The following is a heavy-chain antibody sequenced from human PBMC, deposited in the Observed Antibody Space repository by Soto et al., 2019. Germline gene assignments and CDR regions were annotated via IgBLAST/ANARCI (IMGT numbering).Heavy chain of an antibody. Sequence: PSETLSLTCAVSGYSISSGYYWGWIRQPPGKGLEWIGTIYLSGTTYYNPSLKSRVTISVDTSKNQFPLKLSSVTAADTAVYYCAREGDDVLRFLEWLSDGGRYFGYWGQGTLVTV. V-gene: IGHV4-38-2*02. CDR2: IYLSGTT. D-gene: IGHD3-3*01. CDR3: AREGDDVLRFLEWLSDGGRYFGY. CDR1: GYSISSGYY. J-gene: IGHJ4*02.